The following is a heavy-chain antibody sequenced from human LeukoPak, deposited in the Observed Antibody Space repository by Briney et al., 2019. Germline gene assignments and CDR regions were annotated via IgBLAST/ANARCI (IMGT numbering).Heavy chain of an antibody. D-gene: IGHD2-15*01. CDR1: GFTFSSYS. V-gene: IGHV3-48*01. J-gene: IGHJ5*02. CDR3: AKGRSFCSGGSCLNWFDP. CDR2: ISSDSTI. Sequence: SGGSLRLSCAASGFTFSSYSINWVRQAPGKGLEWVSFISSDSTIYHADSVKGRFTISRDNSKNTLYLQMNSLRAEDTAVYYCAKGRSFCSGGSCLNWFDPWGQGTLVTVSS.